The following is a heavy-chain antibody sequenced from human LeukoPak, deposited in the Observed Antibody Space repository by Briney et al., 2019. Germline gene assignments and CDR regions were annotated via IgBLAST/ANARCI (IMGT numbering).Heavy chain of an antibody. V-gene: IGHV4-59*12. CDR1: GGSISSYY. CDR3: ARDGGYYDSSGYAYFDY. CDR2: IYYSGST. J-gene: IGHJ4*02. Sequence: PSETLSLTCTVSGGSISSYYWSWIRQPPGKGLEWIGYIYYSGSTNYNPSLKSRVTISVDTSKNQFSLKLSSVTAADTAVYYCARDGGYYDSSGYAYFDYWGQGTLVTVSS. D-gene: IGHD3-22*01.